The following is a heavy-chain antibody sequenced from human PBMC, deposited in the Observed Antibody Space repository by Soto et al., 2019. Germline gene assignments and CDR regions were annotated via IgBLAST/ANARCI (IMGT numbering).Heavy chain of an antibody. CDR3: AREAHLAARPEWYFDL. V-gene: IGHV3-48*03. CDR2: ISSSGSTI. CDR1: GFTFSSYE. J-gene: IGHJ2*01. D-gene: IGHD6-6*01. Sequence: GGSLRLSCAASGFTFSSYEMNWVRQAPGKGLEWVSYISSSGSTIYYADSVKGRFTISRDNAKNSLYLQMNSLRAEDTAVYYCAREAHLAARPEWYFDLWGRGTLVTVSS.